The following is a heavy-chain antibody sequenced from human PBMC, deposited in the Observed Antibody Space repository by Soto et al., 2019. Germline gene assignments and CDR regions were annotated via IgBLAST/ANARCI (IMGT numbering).Heavy chain of an antibody. CDR3: ARLSYDNSGYHIDDDY. CDR2: INPSGGST. V-gene: IGHV1-46*01. D-gene: IGHD3-22*01. CDR1: GYTFTNYY. Sequence: QVQLVQSGAEVKKPGASVKVSCKASGYTFTNYYMHWVRQAPGQGLEWMGIINPSGGSTTYAQKFQGRVTMTRDTSTSTVYMELSSLRSEDTAVYYCARLSYDNSGYHIDDDYWGQATLVTVSS. J-gene: IGHJ4*02.